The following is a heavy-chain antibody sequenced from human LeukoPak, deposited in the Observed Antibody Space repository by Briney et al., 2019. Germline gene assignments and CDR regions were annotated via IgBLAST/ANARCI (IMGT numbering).Heavy chain of an antibody. Sequence: GGSLRLSCAASGFIFNDYGMHWVRQAPGKGLEWVAFIRDNGDNKYYVDSVKGRFTSSRANSKNTLHLKMNSLKPEDTAVYYSAKEGTASKPSDLDYWGQGTLVTVSS. CDR2: IRDNGDNK. D-gene: IGHD1/OR15-1a*01. CDR1: GFIFNDYG. J-gene: IGHJ4*02. V-gene: IGHV3-30*02. CDR3: AKEGTASKPSDLDY.